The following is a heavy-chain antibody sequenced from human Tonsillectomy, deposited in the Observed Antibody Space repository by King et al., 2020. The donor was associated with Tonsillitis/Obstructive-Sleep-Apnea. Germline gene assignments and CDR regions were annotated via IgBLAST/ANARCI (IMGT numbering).Heavy chain of an antibody. V-gene: IGHV3-9*01. CDR1: GFNFDDYA. D-gene: IGHD6-13*01. CDR2: ISWNSGSI. CDR3: AKGAAGGSEYFFDH. J-gene: IGHJ4*02. Sequence: VQLVESGGGLVQPGRSLRLSCAASGFNFDDYAMHWVRQAPGKGLEWVSGISWNSGSIGYADSVKGRFTISRDNAKNSLYLQMNSLRVEDTALYYCAKGAAGGSEYFFDHWGQGTLVTVSS.